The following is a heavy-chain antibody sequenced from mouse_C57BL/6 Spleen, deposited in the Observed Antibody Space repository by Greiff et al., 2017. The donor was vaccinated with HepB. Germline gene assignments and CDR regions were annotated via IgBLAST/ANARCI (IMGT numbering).Heavy chain of an antibody. CDR2: ISSGSSTI. CDR1: GFTFSDYG. J-gene: IGHJ1*03. D-gene: IGHD1-1*01. CDR3: ANYYGSSYWYFDV. Sequence: EVKLVESGGGLVKPGGSLKLSCAASGFTFSDYGMHWVRQAPEKGLEWVAYISSGSSTIYYADTVKGRFTISRDNAKNTLFLQMTSLRSEDTAMYDCANYYGSSYWYFDVWGTGTTVTVSS. V-gene: IGHV5-17*01.